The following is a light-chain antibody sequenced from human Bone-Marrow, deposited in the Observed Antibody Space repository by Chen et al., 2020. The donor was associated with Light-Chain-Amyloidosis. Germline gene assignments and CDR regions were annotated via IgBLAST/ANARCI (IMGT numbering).Light chain of an antibody. CDR3: RSFTSSSSYV. CDR2: AVS. V-gene: IGLV2-14*01. CDR1: SGDVGTYNY. J-gene: IGLJ1*01. Sequence: QSALTQPASVSGSPGQSITISCTGTSGDVGTYNYVSWYQQHPGKVPKVMIYAVSNRPSGVSNRFSGSKSGNTASLTISGLQAEDESDYSCRSFTSSSSYVFGPGTKVTVL.